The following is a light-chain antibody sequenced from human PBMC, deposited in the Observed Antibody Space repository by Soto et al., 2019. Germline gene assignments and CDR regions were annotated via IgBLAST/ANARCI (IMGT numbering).Light chain of an antibody. V-gene: IGKV1-9*01. Sequence: DIQLTQSPSSLSPSVGGRVNITCRASQTIINYLNWYQQRPGKAPKLLIYSASTLQSGVPSRFSGSRSGTEFTLTISSLQPEDFATYYCQQLNDYPITFGQGTRLEIK. CDR1: QTIINY. CDR3: QQLNDYPIT. CDR2: SAS. J-gene: IGKJ5*01.